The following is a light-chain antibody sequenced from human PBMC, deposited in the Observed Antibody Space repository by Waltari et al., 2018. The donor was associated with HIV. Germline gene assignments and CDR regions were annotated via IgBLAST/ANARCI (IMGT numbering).Light chain of an antibody. CDR1: SSNIGAGYG. Sequence: QSVLTQPPSVSGAPGQRVTISCTGSSSNIGAGYGVHWYQQLPGTSPKLLRYGNTNRPSGIPDRFSGSKSDTSASLAITGLQAEDEADYYCQSYDSSLSVVVFGGGTKLTVL. CDR2: GNT. V-gene: IGLV1-40*01. CDR3: QSYDSSLSVVV. J-gene: IGLJ2*01.